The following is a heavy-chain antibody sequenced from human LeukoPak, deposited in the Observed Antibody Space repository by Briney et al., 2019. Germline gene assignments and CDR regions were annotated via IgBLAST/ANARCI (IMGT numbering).Heavy chain of an antibody. CDR3: ARKLVVPAVHYDY. Sequence: SETLSLTCTVSGGSISSSSYYWGWVRQPPGKGLEWIGSIYYSGSTYYNPSLKSRVTISVDTSKNQFSLKLSSVTAADTAVYYCARKLVVPAVHYDYWGQGTLVTVSS. J-gene: IGHJ4*02. CDR1: GGSISSSSYY. CDR2: IYYSGST. D-gene: IGHD2-2*01. V-gene: IGHV4-39*01.